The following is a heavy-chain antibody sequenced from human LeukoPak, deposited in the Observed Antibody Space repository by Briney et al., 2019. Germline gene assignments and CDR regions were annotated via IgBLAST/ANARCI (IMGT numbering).Heavy chain of an antibody. CDR3: ARDYCSSTSCLFDY. J-gene: IGHJ4*02. CDR1: GYTFTGYH. CDR2: INPNSGDT. D-gene: IGHD2-2*01. Sequence: ASVKVSCKASGYTFTGYHIHWVRQAPGQGLGWMGRINPNSGDTNYAQKFQGRVTTTRDTSISTAYMELSRLRSDDTAVYYCARDYCSSTSCLFDYWGQGTLVTVSS. V-gene: IGHV1-2*06.